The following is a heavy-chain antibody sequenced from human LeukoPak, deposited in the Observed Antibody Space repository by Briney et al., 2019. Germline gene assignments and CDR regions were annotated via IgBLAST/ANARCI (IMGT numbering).Heavy chain of an antibody. J-gene: IGHJ5*02. CDR1: GYTFTGYY. V-gene: IGHV1-2*02. Sequence: ASVKVSCKASGYTFTGYYMHWVRQAPGQGLEWMGWINPNSGGTNYAQKFQGRATMTRDTSISTAYMELSRLRSDDTAVYYCARDGEYCTNGVCYTGPKNWFDPWGQGTLVTVSS. CDR2: INPNSGGT. CDR3: ARDGEYCTNGVCYTGPKNWFDP. D-gene: IGHD2-8*01.